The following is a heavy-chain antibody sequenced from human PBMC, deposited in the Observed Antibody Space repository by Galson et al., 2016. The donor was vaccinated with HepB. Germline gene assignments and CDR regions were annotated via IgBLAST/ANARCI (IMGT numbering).Heavy chain of an antibody. CDR3: AVSMGGAFDWYDYLDY. CDR1: GFSVKNNY. D-gene: IGHD3-9*01. V-gene: IGHV3-23*01. CDR2: ISGDGGST. Sequence: SLRLSCAASGFSVKNNYMTWVRQAPGKGLEWVSAISGDGGSTYYAGSVKGRFTISRDNAESTLYLQMNSLRVEDTALYYCAVSMGGAFDWYDYLDYWGQETLVAVTS. J-gene: IGHJ4*02.